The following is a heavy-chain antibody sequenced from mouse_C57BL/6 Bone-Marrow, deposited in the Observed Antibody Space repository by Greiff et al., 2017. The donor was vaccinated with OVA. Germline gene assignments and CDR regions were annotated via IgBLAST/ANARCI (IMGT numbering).Heavy chain of an antibody. V-gene: IGHV14-4*01. Sequence: EVQLQQSGAELVRPGASVKLSCTASGFNINDDYMHWVKQRPEQGLEWIGWIDPENGDTEYASKFQDKATITADTSSNTAYLQLSSLTSEDTAVYYCTLYGNYLAWFAYWGQGTLVTVSA. CDR3: TLYGNYLAWFAY. J-gene: IGHJ3*01. CDR1: GFNINDDY. D-gene: IGHD2-1*01. CDR2: IDPENGDT.